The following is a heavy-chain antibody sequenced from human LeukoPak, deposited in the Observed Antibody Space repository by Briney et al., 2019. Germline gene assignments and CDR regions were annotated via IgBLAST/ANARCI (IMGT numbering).Heavy chain of an antibody. CDR3: TTVTYGSGSYVDY. D-gene: IGHD3-10*01. CDR1: GFTFSDAW. Sequence: KTGGSLRLSCAASGFTFSDAWMSWVRQAPGKGLEWVGRIKSKTDGGTTDYAAPVKGRFTISRDDSKNTLYLQMNSLKTEDTAVYYCTTVTYGSGSYVDYWGQGTLVTVSS. CDR2: IKSKTDGGTT. V-gene: IGHV3-15*01. J-gene: IGHJ4*02.